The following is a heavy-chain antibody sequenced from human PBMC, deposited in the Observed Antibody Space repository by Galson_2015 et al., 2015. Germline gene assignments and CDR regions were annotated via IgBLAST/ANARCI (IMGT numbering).Heavy chain of an antibody. CDR2: IKQDGSER. V-gene: IGHV3-7*03. CDR1: GFTFSNYW. J-gene: IGHJ4*02. D-gene: IGHD3-16*01. Sequence: SLRLSCAASGFTFSNYWMTWVRQAPGKGLEWVANIKQDGSERYYVDSVKGRFTISRDNAKNSLYLQMNSLRAEDTAVYFCARYYAAYTVLIPFYWGQGTLVTVSS. CDR3: ARYYAAYTVLIPFY.